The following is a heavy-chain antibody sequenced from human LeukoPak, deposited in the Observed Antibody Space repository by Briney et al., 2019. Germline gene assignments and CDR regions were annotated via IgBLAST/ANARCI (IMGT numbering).Heavy chain of an antibody. V-gene: IGHV1-2*02. CDR1: GYTFTGYY. Sequence: ASVKVSCKASGYTFTGYYMHWVRQAPGQGLEWVGWINPNSCGTNYAQKFQGRVTMTRDTSISTAYMELSRLRSDGTAVYYCARDANLYYMDVWGKGTTVTVSS. CDR2: INPNSCGT. CDR3: ARDANLYYMDV. D-gene: IGHD4/OR15-4a*01. J-gene: IGHJ6*03.